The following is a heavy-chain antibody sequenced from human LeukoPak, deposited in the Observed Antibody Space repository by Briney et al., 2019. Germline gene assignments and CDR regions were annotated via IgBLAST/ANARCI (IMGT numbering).Heavy chain of an antibody. CDR3: ARSDPQKQWLVPFDY. D-gene: IGHD6-19*01. V-gene: IGHV4-59*01. J-gene: IGHJ4*02. Sequence: SETLSLTCTVSGGSISSYYWSWIRQPPGKGLEWIGYIYYSGSTNYNPSLKSRVTISVDTSKNQFSLKLSSVTAAGTAVYYCARSDPQKQWLVPFDYWGQGTLVTVSS. CDR2: IYYSGST. CDR1: GGSISSYY.